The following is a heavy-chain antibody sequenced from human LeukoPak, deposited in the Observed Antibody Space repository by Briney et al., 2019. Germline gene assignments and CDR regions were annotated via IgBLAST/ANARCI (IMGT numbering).Heavy chain of an antibody. Sequence: GGSLRLSCAASGFTFSSYAMSWVRQTPGKGLEWVSAIRGSGGTTYYADSVKGRFTISRDNAKNSLYLQMNSLRAEDTAVYYCAELGITMIGGVWGKGTTVTISS. J-gene: IGHJ6*04. D-gene: IGHD3-10*02. CDR1: GFTFSSYA. CDR3: AELGITMIGGV. CDR2: IRGSGGTT. V-gene: IGHV3-23*01.